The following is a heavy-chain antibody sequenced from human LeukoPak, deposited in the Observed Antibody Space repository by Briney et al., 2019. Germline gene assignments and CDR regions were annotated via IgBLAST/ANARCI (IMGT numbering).Heavy chain of an antibody. CDR2: ISSSSSTI. J-gene: IGHJ6*04. CDR1: GFTFSSYS. CDR3: ARDGHDFWSGYV. V-gene: IGHV3-48*01. Sequence: PGGSLRLSCAASGFTFSSYSMNWVRQAPGKGLEWVSYISSSSSTIYYADSVKGRFTISRDNAKNSLYLQMNSLRAEDTAVYYCARDGHDFWSGYVWGKGTTVTVSS. D-gene: IGHD3-3*01.